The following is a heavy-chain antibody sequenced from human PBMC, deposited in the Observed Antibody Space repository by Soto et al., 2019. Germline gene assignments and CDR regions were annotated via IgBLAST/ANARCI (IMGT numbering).Heavy chain of an antibody. CDR1: GGSISSGDYY. V-gene: IGHV4-30-4*01. CDR2: IYYSGST. D-gene: IGHD5-12*01. Sequence: SETLSLTCTVSGGSISSGDYYWSWIRQPPGKGLEWIGYIYYSGSTYYNPSLKSRVTISVDTSKNQFSLKLSSVTAADTAVYYCARISGYDSYYYYGMDVWGQGTTVTVSS. CDR3: ARISGYDSYYYYGMDV. J-gene: IGHJ6*02.